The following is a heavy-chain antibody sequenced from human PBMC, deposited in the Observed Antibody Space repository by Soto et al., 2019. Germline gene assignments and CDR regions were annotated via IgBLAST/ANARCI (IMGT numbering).Heavy chain of an antibody. CDR2: ISYDGSNK. CDR1: GFTFSSYA. J-gene: IGHJ5*02. V-gene: IGHV3-30-3*01. CDR3: ARDSDYYDSRGPVDP. D-gene: IGHD3-22*01. Sequence: PGGSLRLSCAASGFTFSSYAMHWVRQAPGKGLEWVAVISYDGSNKYYADSVKGRFTISRDNSKNTLYLQMNSLRAEDTAVYYCARDSDYYDSRGPVDPWGQGTLVTVSS.